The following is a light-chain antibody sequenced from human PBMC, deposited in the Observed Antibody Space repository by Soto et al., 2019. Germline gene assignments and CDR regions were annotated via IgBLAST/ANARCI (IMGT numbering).Light chain of an antibody. J-gene: IGLJ1*01. Sequence: QSVLTQPPSVSGAPGQRVTISCTGSSSNIGAGYDVHWYQQLPGTAPKLLIYGNSNRPSGVPDRFSGSKSGTSASLAITGLQAEDDADYYWQSYDSSLSGYVFGTGTKVTVL. V-gene: IGLV1-40*01. CDR1: SSNIGAGYD. CDR3: QSYDSSLSGYV. CDR2: GNS.